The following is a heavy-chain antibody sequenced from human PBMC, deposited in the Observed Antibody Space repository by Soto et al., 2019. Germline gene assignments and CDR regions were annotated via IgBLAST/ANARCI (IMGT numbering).Heavy chain of an antibody. CDR3: ASYDSSGYVFDY. CDR2: IYYSGST. D-gene: IGHD3-22*01. CDR1: GGSISSGDYY. Sequence: PSETLSLTCTVSGGSISSGDYYWSWIRQPPGKGLEWIGYIYYSGSTYYNPSLKSRVTISVDTSKKQFSLKLSSVTAADTAVYYCASYDSSGYVFDYWGQGTLVTVSS. J-gene: IGHJ4*02. V-gene: IGHV4-30-4*01.